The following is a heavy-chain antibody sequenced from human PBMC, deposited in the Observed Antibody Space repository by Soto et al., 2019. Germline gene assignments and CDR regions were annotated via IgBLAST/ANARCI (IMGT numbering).Heavy chain of an antibody. CDR1: GFTFSSYA. D-gene: IGHD5-18*01. J-gene: IGHJ4*02. CDR3: ARVYSDTAMYFDY. V-gene: IGHV3-23*01. CDR2: ISGSGGST. Sequence: EVQLLESGGDLVQPGGSLRLSCAASGFTFSSYAMSWVRQAPGKGLEWVSAISGSGGSTYYADSVKGRFTISRDNSKNTLYLQLNSLRAEDTAVYYCARVYSDTAMYFDYWGQGTLVTVSS.